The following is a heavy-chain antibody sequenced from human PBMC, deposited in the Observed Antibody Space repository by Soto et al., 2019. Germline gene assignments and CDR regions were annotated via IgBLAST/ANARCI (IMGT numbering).Heavy chain of an antibody. CDR1: GGSISSYY. Sequence: SETLSLTCTVSGGSISSYYWSWIRQPPGKGLEWIGYIYYSGSTNYNPSLKSRVTISADTSMNQFSLALTSVTAADTAMYYCARGTTTEKVDSWGQGILVTVSS. CDR3: ARGTTTEKVDS. J-gene: IGHJ4*02. D-gene: IGHD1-1*01. V-gene: IGHV4-59*08. CDR2: IYYSGST.